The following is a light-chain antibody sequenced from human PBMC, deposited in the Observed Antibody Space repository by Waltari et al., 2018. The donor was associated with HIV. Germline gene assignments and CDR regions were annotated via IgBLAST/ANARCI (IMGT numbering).Light chain of an antibody. CDR3: AAWDDSLNGWV. V-gene: IGLV1-44*01. J-gene: IGLJ3*02. CDR1: SSNIRSNT. Sequence: QSVLTQPPSASGTPGQRVTISCSGSSSNIRSNTVSWYQQLPGTAPKLLNYSNDQRPSGVPDRFSGSKSCTSASLAISGLQSEDEADYYCAAWDDSLNGWVFGGGTKLTVL. CDR2: SND.